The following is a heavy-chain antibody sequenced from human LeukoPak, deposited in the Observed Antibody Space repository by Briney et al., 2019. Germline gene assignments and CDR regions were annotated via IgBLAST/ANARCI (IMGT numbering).Heavy chain of an antibody. Sequence: PSETLSLTCTVSGDSISSSRYYWSWIRQPPGKGLEWIGHISYSGSTNYNPSLKSRVTISLDTSKNQLSLKLSSVTTADTAVYYCARGEAALWFGELWGQGTLVTVSS. V-gene: IGHV4-61*01. D-gene: IGHD3-10*01. CDR3: ARGEAALWFGEL. CDR1: GDSISSSRYY. CDR2: ISYSGST. J-gene: IGHJ4*02.